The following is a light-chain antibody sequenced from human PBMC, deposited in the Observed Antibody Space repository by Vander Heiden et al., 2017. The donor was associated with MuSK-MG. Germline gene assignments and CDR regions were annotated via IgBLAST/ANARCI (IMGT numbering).Light chain of an antibody. Sequence: EIVMTQSPATLSVSPGERATLSCRASQSVSSNLAWYQQKPGQAPRLLIYGASTRATGIPARFSGSGSGTEFTLTISSLQSEDFAIYYCQQYYNSPSHTCGGGTKVEIK. CDR2: GAS. V-gene: IGKV3-15*01. J-gene: IGKJ4*01. CDR1: QSVSSN. CDR3: QQYYNSPSHT.